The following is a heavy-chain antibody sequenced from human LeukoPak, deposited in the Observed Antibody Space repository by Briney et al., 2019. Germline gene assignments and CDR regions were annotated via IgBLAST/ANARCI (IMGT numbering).Heavy chain of an antibody. CDR3: ARLHPVQGYRESGYYYYYGMDV. V-gene: IGHV1-69*01. J-gene: IGHJ6*04. D-gene: IGHD5-18*01. Sequence: SVKVSCKASGGTFSSYAISWVRQAPGQGLEWMGGIIPIFGTANYAQKFQGRVTITADESTSTAYLELSSLRSEDTAVYYCARLHPVQGYRESGYYYYYGMDVWGKGTTVTVSS. CDR2: IIPIFGTA. CDR1: GGTFSSYA.